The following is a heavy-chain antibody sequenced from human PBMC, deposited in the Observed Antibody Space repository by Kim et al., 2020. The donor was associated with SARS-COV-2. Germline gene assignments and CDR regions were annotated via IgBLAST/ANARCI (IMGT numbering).Heavy chain of an antibody. J-gene: IGHJ4*02. V-gene: IGHV3-53*04. Sequence: GGSLRLSCAVSGFTVRSNYMTWVRQAPGKGLEWVAVVYSGGNAYYADSVKGRFSISRQDSENALYLELNNLKHEDTAMYFCAIRTAGPDARRADYWGPGTLVTVSS. CDR3: AIRTAGPDARRADY. CDR2: VYSGGNA. CDR1: GFTVRSNY.